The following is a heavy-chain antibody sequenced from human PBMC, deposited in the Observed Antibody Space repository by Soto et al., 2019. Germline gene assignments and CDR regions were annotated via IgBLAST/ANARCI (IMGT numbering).Heavy chain of an antibody. Sequence: SETLSLTCTVCGGSISDSYWSWIRQPPGKGLEWIGYVHYSENSNYNPSLKSRVTISLDTAKKQFSLNLSSVTAADTAVYYCAKVPWVYDPYYFDPWGQGILVTVSS. D-gene: IGHD5-12*01. CDR1: GGSISDSY. CDR2: VHYSENS. V-gene: IGHV4-59*01. CDR3: AKVPWVYDPYYFDP. J-gene: IGHJ4*02.